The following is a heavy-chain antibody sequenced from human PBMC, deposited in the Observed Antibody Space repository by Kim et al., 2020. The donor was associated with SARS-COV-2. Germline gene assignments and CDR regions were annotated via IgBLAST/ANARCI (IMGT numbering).Heavy chain of an antibody. V-gene: IGHV1-46*01. CDR2: INPSGGST. Sequence: ASVKVSCKASGYTFTSYYMHWVRQAPGQGLEWMGIINPSGGSTSYAQKFQGRVTMTRDTSTSTVYMELSSLRSEDTAVYYCARGQSYDILTGYYGMDVWGQGTTVTVSS. CDR1: GYTFTSYY. D-gene: IGHD3-9*01. CDR3: ARGQSYDILTGYYGMDV. J-gene: IGHJ6*02.